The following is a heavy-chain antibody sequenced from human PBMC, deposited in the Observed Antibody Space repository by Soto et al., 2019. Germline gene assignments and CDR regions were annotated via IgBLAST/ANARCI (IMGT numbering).Heavy chain of an antibody. J-gene: IGHJ4*02. Sequence: SGVTVMLPTQPLTLTCTFSGFSLNPNAGGVGWIRQPPGKALEWLALIYWDDDKRYSPSLKSRLTITKDTSKNQVVLTMTNMDPVDTATYYCAHRQVGASKFDYWGQGTLVTVSS. D-gene: IGHD1-26*01. CDR1: GFSLNPNAGG. V-gene: IGHV2-5*02. CDR2: IYWDDDK. CDR3: AHRQVGASKFDY.